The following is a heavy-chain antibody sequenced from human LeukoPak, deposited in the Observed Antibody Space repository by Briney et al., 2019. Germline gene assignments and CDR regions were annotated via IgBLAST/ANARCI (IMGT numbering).Heavy chain of an antibody. Sequence: ASVKVSCKASGYTFTGYYMHWVRQAPGQGLEWMGWINPNSGGTNYAQKFQGRVTMTRDTSISTAYMELSRLRSDDTAVYYCARGVWAAAAGTPHDAFDIWGQGTMVTVSS. CDR3: ARGVWAAAAGTPHDAFDI. J-gene: IGHJ3*02. CDR2: INPNSGGT. V-gene: IGHV1-2*02. CDR1: GYTFTGYY. D-gene: IGHD6-13*01.